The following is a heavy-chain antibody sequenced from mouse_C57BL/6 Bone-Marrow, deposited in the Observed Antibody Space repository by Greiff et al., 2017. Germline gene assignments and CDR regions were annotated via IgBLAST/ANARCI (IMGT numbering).Heavy chain of an antibody. J-gene: IGHJ3*01. CDR1: GFTFSDYG. Sequence: EVMLVESGGGLVKPGGSLKLSCAASGFTFSDYGLHWVRQAPETGLEWVAYISSGSSTIYYADTVKGRFTISRDNAKNTLFLQMTSLRSEDTAMYYCARRNDYGFAYWGQGTLVTVSA. D-gene: IGHD2-4*01. CDR2: ISSGSSTI. CDR3: ARRNDYGFAY. V-gene: IGHV5-17*01.